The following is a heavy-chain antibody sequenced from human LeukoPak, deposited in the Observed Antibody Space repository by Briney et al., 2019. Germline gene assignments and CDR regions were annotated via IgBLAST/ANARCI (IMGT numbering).Heavy chain of an antibody. D-gene: IGHD5-24*01. CDR2: IIPIFGTA. J-gene: IGHJ4*02. CDR3: AREERWLQSGIAY. V-gene: IGHV1-69*01. CDR1: GGTFSSYA. Sequence: SVTVSCKASGGTFSSYAISWVRQAPGQGLEWMGGIIPIFGTANYAQKFQGRVTITADGSTSTTYMELSSLRSEDTAVYYCAREERWLQSGIAYWGQGTLVTVSS.